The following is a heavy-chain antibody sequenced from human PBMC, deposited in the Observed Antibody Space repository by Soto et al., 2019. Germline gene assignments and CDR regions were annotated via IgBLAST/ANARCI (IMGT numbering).Heavy chain of an antibody. V-gene: IGHV1-2*02. Sequence: ASVPVYCKASGYTFTGYYMHWVRQADGQGLEWMGWINPNSGGTNYAQKFQGRVTMTRDTSISTAYMELSGLSSDDTAVYYCATVVRSSSSWDFAYWGQGTLVTVSA. CDR2: INPNSGGT. CDR1: GYTFTGYY. D-gene: IGHD6-13*01. J-gene: IGHJ4*02. CDR3: ATVVRSSSSWDFAY.